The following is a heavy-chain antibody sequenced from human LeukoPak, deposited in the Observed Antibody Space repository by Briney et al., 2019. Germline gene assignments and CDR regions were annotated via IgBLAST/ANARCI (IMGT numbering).Heavy chain of an antibody. CDR1: GFTFSSYW. J-gene: IGHJ4*02. CDR2: IKQDGSEK. CDR3: ARDLSLTHYTPFDY. Sequence: PGGSLRLSCAASGFTFSSYWMSWVRQAPGKGLEWVANIKQDGSEKYYVDSVKGRFTISRDNAKNSLYLQMNSLRAEDTAVYYCARDLSLTHYTPFDYWGQGTLVTVSS. D-gene: IGHD4-11*01. V-gene: IGHV3-7*01.